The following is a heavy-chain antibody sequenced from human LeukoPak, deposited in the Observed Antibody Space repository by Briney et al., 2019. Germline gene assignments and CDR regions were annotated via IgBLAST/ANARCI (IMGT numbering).Heavy chain of an antibody. CDR2: IYYSRST. V-gene: IGHV4-59*01. CDR3: ARASAATFDY. Sequence: PSETLSLTCTVSGGSISSYYWSWIRQPPGKGLEWIGYIYYSRSTNYNPSLKSRVTISVDTSKNQFSLKLSSVTAADTAVYYCARASAATFDYWGQGTLVTVSS. CDR1: GGSISSYY. D-gene: IGHD2-15*01. J-gene: IGHJ4*02.